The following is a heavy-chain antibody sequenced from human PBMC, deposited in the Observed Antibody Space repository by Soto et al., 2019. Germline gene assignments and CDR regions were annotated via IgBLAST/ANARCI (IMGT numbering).Heavy chain of an antibody. CDR3: ATRQGGSYNWFDP. J-gene: IGHJ5*02. Sequence: PSETLSLTCTVSGGSIIRSSYSFSCIRQPPGKGLEWIGTLYYSGNTYYNPSLKSRVTISVDTSKNQFSLKLSSVTAADTAVYYCATRQGGSYNWFDPWGQGTLVTVSS. CDR2: LYYSGNT. D-gene: IGHD2-15*01. CDR1: GGSIIRSSYS. V-gene: IGHV4-39*01.